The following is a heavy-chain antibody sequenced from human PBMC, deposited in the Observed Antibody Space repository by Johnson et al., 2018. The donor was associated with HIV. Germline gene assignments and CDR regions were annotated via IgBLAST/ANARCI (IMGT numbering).Heavy chain of an antibody. J-gene: IGHJ3*02. D-gene: IGHD3-16*01. V-gene: IGHV3-30*18. CDR3: AKEGPGVFGGALDI. Sequence: VQLVESGGGVVQPGRSLRLSCAASGFTFSSYGMHWVRQAPGKGLEWVAVISYEGSNKYYAESVKGRFTISRDNSKNTLSLQMNSLRAEDTAVYYCAKEGPGVFGGALDIWGQGTMVTVSS. CDR2: ISYEGSNK. CDR1: GFTFSSYG.